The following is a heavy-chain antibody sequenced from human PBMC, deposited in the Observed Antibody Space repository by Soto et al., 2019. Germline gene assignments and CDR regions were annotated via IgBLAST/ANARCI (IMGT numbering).Heavy chain of an antibody. Sequence: SQTLSLTCAISGDSVSSNSAAWNWIRQSPSRGLEWLGRTYYRSKWYNDYAVSVKSRITINPDTSKNQFSLQLNSVTPEDTAVYYCAREVYCSGGSCYSDAFDIWGQGTMVTVSS. CDR3: AREVYCSGGSCYSDAFDI. V-gene: IGHV6-1*01. CDR1: GDSVSSNSAA. D-gene: IGHD2-15*01. CDR2: TYYRSKWYN. J-gene: IGHJ3*02.